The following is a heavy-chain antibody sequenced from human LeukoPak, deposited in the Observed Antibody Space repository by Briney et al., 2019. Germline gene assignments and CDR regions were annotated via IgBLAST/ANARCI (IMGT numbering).Heavy chain of an antibody. CDR2: ISSSSSYI. CDR1: GFTFSSYS. J-gene: IGHJ4*02. CDR3: ARDYIGATIGLYY. Sequence: GGSLRLSCAASGFTFSSYSMNWVRQAPGKGLEWVSSISSSSSYIYYADSVKGRFTISRDNAKNSLYLQMNSLRAEDTAVYYCARDYIGATIGLYYWGQGTLVTVSS. D-gene: IGHD5-12*01. V-gene: IGHV3-21*01.